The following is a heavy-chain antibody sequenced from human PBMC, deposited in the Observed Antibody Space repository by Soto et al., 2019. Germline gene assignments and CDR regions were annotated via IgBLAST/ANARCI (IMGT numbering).Heavy chain of an antibody. CDR3: ARSPPPGYDIFTGPNRGYYYYGMDV. D-gene: IGHD3-9*01. CDR1: GYTFTGYY. J-gene: IGHJ6*02. V-gene: IGHV1-2*04. CDR2: INPNSGGT. Sequence: ASVKVSCKASGYTFTGYYMHWVRQAPGQGLEWMGWINPNSGGTNYAQKFQGWVTMTRDTSISTAYMELSRLRSDDTAVYYCARSPPPGYDIFTGPNRGYYYYGMDVWGQGTTVTVSS.